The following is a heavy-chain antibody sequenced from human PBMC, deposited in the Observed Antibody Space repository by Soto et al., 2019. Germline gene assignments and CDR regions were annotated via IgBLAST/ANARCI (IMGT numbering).Heavy chain of an antibody. Sequence: QVQLVQSGAEVKNPGASVKVSCKASGFTFTSYAMHWVRQAPGQRLEWMGWINAGNGNTIYSQKFQGRVTITRDTSASTAYMELSSLGSEDTAVYYCARDLRGGLIPYSYYGRDVWGQGTTVTVSS. V-gene: IGHV1-3*01. D-gene: IGHD3-10*01. CDR1: GFTFTSYA. J-gene: IGHJ6*01. CDR3: ARDLRGGLIPYSYYGRDV. CDR2: INAGNGNT.